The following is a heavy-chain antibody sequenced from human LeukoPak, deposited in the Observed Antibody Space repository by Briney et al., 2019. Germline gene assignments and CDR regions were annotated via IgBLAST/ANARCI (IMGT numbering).Heavy chain of an antibody. Sequence: GASVKVSCKASGYAFDYYGITWVRQAPGRGLEWVGWISLNNGNTHYTKYAQKFQGRVTLTADTSTATAYMELRGLRSDDTAVYYCQRVTIFGVVIDFDYWGQGTLVAVSS. J-gene: IGHJ4*02. CDR3: QRVTIFGVVIDFDY. CDR1: GYAFDYYG. CDR2: ISLNNGNT. V-gene: IGHV1-18*01. D-gene: IGHD3-3*01.